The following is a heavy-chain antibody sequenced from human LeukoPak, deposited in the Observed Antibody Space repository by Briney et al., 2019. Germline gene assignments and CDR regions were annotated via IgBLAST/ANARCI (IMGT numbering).Heavy chain of an antibody. Sequence: SEPLSLTCTVSGGSISSYYWSWIRQPPGKGLEWIAYIYDGGSTNYNPSLKSRVAISVDTSKNQFSLKLRSVTAADTAVYYCARTYSSSWYSAFDIWGQGTMVTVSS. D-gene: IGHD6-13*01. V-gene: IGHV4-59*08. CDR1: GGSISSYY. J-gene: IGHJ3*02. CDR2: IYDGGST. CDR3: ARTYSSSWYSAFDI.